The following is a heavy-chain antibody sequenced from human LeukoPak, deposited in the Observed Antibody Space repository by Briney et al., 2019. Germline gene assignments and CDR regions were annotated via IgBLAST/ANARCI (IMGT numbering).Heavy chain of an antibody. V-gene: IGHV4-61*02. Sequence: SETLSLTCSVSGGSISSGSYYWSWIRQPAGKGLEWIGRIYTSGSTNYNPSLKSRVTMSVDTPKNQFSLKLSSVTAADTAVYYCARDGPDRPTYYYDSSGYSSYYYYYYMDVWGKGTTVTISS. J-gene: IGHJ6*03. CDR1: GGSISSGSYY. CDR2: IYTSGST. CDR3: ARDGPDRPTYYYDSSGYSSYYYYYYMDV. D-gene: IGHD3-22*01.